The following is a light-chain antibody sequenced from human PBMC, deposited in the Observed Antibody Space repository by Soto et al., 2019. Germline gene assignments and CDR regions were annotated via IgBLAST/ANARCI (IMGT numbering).Light chain of an antibody. V-gene: IGKV1-39*01. CDR2: AAS. Sequence: DIQMTQSPSSLSASVGDRVTITCRASQSISDSLNWYQHKPGTAPKLLIYAASSLQSGVPSRFSGGGSGTDFTLTISSLQPEDFVTYFCQQSLSFPATVGGGTKVDIK. J-gene: IGKJ4*01. CDR3: QQSLSFPAT. CDR1: QSISDS.